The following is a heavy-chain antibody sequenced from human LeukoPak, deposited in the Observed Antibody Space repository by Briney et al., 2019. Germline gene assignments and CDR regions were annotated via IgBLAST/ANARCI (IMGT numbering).Heavy chain of an antibody. J-gene: IGHJ5*02. CDR3: ARRYRSSEMWFGH. D-gene: IGHD5-24*01. V-gene: IGHV4-34*01. CDR1: GGSLSGYY. Sequence: SETLSLTCAVSGGSLSGYYWTWIRQPPGKGLEWIGEINHSGSTNYNPSLKSRVTISVDTSKNQFSLKLSSVTAADTAVYYCARRYRSSEMWFGHWGQGTRVIVSS. CDR2: INHSGST.